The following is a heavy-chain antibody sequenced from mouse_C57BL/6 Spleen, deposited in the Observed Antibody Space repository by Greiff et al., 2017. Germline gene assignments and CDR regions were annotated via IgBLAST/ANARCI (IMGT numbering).Heavy chain of an antibody. CDR3: ARYYYGSSQPLDV. V-gene: IGHV1-63*01. CDR2: IYPGGGYT. Sequence: QVQLQQSGAELVRPGTSVKMSCKASGYTFTNYWIGWAKQRPGHGLEWIGDIYPGGGYTNYNEKFKGKATLTADKSSSTAYMQFSSLTSEDSAIYYCARYYYGSSQPLDVWGTGTTVTVSS. J-gene: IGHJ1*03. D-gene: IGHD1-1*01. CDR1: GYTFTNYW.